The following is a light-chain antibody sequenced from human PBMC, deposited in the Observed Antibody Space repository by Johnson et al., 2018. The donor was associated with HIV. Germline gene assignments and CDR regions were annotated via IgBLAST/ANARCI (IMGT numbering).Light chain of an antibody. J-gene: IGLJ1*01. CDR1: NSNIGNNY. Sequence: SVLTQPPLVSAAPGQKVTISCSGSNSNIGNNYVSLYQQFPGTAPKLLIYDNNKRPSGIPDRFSGSKSGTSATLGITGLQTGDEADYYCGTWDISLSAGVFGTGTKVTVL. CDR2: DNN. CDR3: GTWDISLSAGV. V-gene: IGLV1-51*01.